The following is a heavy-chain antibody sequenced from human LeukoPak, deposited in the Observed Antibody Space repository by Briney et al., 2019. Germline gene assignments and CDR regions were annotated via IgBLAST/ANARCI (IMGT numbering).Heavy chain of an antibody. V-gene: IGHV3-7*01. Sequence: GGSLRLSCAASGFTFSSYWMSWVRQAPGKGLEWVANIKQDGSEKYYVDSVKGRFTISRDNAKNSLYLQMNSLRAEDTAVYYCARASGIADPYYFDYWGQGTLVTVFS. CDR2: IKQDGSEK. CDR3: ARASGIADPYYFDY. J-gene: IGHJ4*02. D-gene: IGHD6-13*01. CDR1: GFTFSSYW.